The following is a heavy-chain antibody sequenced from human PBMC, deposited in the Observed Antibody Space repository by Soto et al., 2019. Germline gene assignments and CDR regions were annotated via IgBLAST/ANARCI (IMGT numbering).Heavy chain of an antibody. D-gene: IGHD3-16*02. J-gene: IGHJ6*03. CDR1: GFTFSSYG. CDR3: ARDAERYDYIWGSYRSRTLPFEYYYYYMDV. V-gene: IGHV3-30*03. CDR2: ISYDGSNK. Sequence: PGGSLRLSCAASGFTFSSYGMHWVRQAPGKGLEWVAVISYDGSNKYYADSVKGRFTISRDNSKNTLYLQMNSLRAEDTAVYYCARDAERYDYIWGSYRSRTLPFEYYYYYMDVWGKGTTVTVS.